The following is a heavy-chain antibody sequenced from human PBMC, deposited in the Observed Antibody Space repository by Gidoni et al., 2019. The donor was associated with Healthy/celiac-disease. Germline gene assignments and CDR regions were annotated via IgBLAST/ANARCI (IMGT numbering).Heavy chain of an antibody. V-gene: IGHV3-11*01. CDR2: ISSSGSTI. Sequence: QVQLVESGGGLVKPGGSLRLSCAPSGFPFSDYYMSWIRQAPGKGLEWISYISSSGSTIYYADSVKGRFTISRDNAKNSLYLQMNSLRAEDTAVYYCAGDDRSGYYPGYWGQGTLVTVSS. CDR1: GFPFSDYY. D-gene: IGHD3-22*01. J-gene: IGHJ4*02. CDR3: AGDDRSGYYPGY.